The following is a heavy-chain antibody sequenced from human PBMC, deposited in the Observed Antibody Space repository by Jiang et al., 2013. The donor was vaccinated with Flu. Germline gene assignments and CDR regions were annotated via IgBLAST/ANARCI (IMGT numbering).Heavy chain of an antibody. CDR2: ISHSGSI. J-gene: IGHJ4*02. D-gene: IGHD6-19*01. V-gene: IGHV4-4*02. Sequence: GSGLVKPSETLSLTCTVSSGTISSSNWWTWVRQPPGKGLEWIGEISHSGSINYCPSLKSRVTASLDKSKNQFSLRLNSVTAADTAVYYCARGSFTSGWYYWGQGALVTVSS. CDR1: SGTISSSNW. CDR3: ARGSFTSGWYY.